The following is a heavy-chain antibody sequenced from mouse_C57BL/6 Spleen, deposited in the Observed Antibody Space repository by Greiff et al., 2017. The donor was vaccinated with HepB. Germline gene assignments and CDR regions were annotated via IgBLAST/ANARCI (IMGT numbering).Heavy chain of an antibody. CDR2: IDPSDSYT. V-gene: IGHV1-69*01. CDR3: ARPTVVAGDYFDY. J-gene: IGHJ2*01. CDR1: GYTFTSYW. D-gene: IGHD1-1*01. Sequence: QVQLKESGAELVMPGASVKLSCKASGYTFTSYWMHWVKQRPGQGLEWIGEIDPSDSYTNYNQKFKGKSTLTVDKSSSTAYMQLSSLTSEDSAVYYCARPTVVAGDYFDYWGQGTTLTVSS.